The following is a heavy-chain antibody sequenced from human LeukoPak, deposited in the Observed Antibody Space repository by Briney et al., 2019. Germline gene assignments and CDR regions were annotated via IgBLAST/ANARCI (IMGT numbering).Heavy chain of an antibody. CDR3: ARHRDDWNYFDC. V-gene: IGHV4-4*09. CDR1: GGSINGHF. Sequence: SETLSLTCSVSGGSINGHFLSWIRQAPGKALEWIGFIYTGGITDYNPSLKSRVSISVDTSKNEFSLKVTSVTAADTAVYYCARHRDDWNYFDCWGQGSLVTVSS. J-gene: IGHJ4*02. CDR2: IYTGGIT. D-gene: IGHD3-9*01.